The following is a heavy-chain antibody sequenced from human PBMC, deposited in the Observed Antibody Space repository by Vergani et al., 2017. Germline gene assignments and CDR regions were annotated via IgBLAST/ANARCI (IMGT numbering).Heavy chain of an antibody. CDR1: GFTFSSYC. CDR2: INSDGSTT. CDR3: TRLAGTLN. Sequence: EVQLVESGGGLAQPGGSLRLSCAASGFTFSSYCMHWVRQAPGKGLVWVSRINSDGSTTSYADSVKGRFTISRDNAKNTLYLQMNSLRVEDTAIYYCTRLAGTLNWGQGTMVTVPS. V-gene: IGHV3-74*01. J-gene: IGHJ4*02. D-gene: IGHD6-19*01.